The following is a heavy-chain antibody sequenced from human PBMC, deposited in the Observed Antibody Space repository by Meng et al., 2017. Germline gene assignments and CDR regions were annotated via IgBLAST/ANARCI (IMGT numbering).Heavy chain of an antibody. CDR3: ARVGSFLRDY. V-gene: IGHV4-34*01. CDR1: GGSFSGYY. D-gene: IGHD2/OR15-2a*01. CDR2: INHSGST. J-gene: IGHJ4*02. Sequence: QGQLAQWGSVLLKPSGTLALTCAVYGGSFSGYYWSWIRQPPGKGLECIGEINHSGSTNYNPSLKSRVTISVDTSKNQFSLKLSSVTAADTAVYYCARVGSFLRDYWGQGTLVTVSS.